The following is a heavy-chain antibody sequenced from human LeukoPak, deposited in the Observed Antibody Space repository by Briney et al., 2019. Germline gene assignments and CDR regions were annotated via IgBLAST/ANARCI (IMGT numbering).Heavy chain of an antibody. V-gene: IGHV1-2*02. CDR1: GYTFTGHY. CDR2: INVDSGDT. Sequence: ASVKVSCKASGYTFTGHYLHWVRQAPGQGLEWMGWINVDSGDTNYAQKFQGRVTMTRDTSITTAYLEVTRLTSDDTAVYYCAKDRSTYYDSCLDYWGREPWSPSPQ. D-gene: IGHD3-22*01. CDR3: AKDRSTYYDSCLDY. J-gene: IGHJ4*02.